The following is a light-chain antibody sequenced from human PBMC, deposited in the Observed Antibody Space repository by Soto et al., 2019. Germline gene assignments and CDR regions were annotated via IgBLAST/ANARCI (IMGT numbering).Light chain of an antibody. V-gene: IGKV1-39*01. CDR2: AAS. CDR3: KQSYSTPWK. J-gene: IGKJ1*01. CDR1: QSISSY. Sequence: DIQMTQSPSSLSASVGDRVTITCRASQSISSYLNWYQQKPGKAPKLLIYAASSLQSGVPSRFSGSGSGTDFNITISSLQPEDFATYYRKQSYSTPWKFGQGTKVDIK.